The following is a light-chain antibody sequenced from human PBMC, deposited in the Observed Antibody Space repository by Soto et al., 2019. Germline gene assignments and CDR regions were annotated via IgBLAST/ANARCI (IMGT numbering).Light chain of an antibody. CDR3: HQRSNWWT. Sequence: IVLTQSPATLSLFPGERATLSCRASQSVSSSLAWYQPKTGQAPSVLIYDTSNRATGIPARFSGIGSGTDFTLTIISLEPEDSAVYYCHQRSNWWTFGQGTKVEIK. J-gene: IGKJ1*01. V-gene: IGKV3-11*01. CDR1: QSVSSS. CDR2: DTS.